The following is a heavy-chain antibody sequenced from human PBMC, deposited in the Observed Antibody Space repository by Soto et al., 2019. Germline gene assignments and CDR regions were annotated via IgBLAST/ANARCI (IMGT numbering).Heavy chain of an antibody. V-gene: IGHV4-34*01. Sequence: PSETLSLTCTVSGGSFRGYYWGWVRQPPGKGLAWIGEINHSGSSNYHPSLKSRVTISVATSKNQFSLTVNSVTPADTAVYYCARGEITLLGGMDVWGQGTTVTVSS. J-gene: IGHJ6*02. CDR3: ARGEITLLGGMDV. CDR2: INHSGSS. D-gene: IGHD3-10*01. CDR1: GGSFRGYY.